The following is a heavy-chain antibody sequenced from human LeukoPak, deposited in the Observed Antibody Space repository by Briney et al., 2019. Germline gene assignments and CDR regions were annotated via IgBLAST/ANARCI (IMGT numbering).Heavy chain of an antibody. Sequence: SETLSLTCSVSGGSMSTYYWTWIRQPPGKGLEWIGFIYYTGSTNYNPSLKSRVTISVDTSKNQFSLKLSSVTAADTAVYYCAGMRITTPTVRTLDYWGQGTLVTVSS. CDR2: IYYTGST. CDR3: AGMRITTPTVRTLDY. J-gene: IGHJ4*02. V-gene: IGHV4-59*01. CDR1: GGSMSTYY. D-gene: IGHD1-14*01.